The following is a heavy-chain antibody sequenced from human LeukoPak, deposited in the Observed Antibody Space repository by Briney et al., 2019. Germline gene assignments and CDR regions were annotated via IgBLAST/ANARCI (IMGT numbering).Heavy chain of an antibody. Sequence: PGGSLRLSCAASGLTFSSYAMSWVRHAPGKGLEWVSAISGSGGGTYYADSVKGRFTISRDNSKNTLYLQVNSLRAEDTAVYYCAKRQVVGDGGFDYWGQGTLVTVSS. CDR2: ISGSGGGT. CDR1: GLTFSSYA. V-gene: IGHV3-23*01. CDR3: AKRQVVGDGGFDY. J-gene: IGHJ4*02. D-gene: IGHD6-19*01.